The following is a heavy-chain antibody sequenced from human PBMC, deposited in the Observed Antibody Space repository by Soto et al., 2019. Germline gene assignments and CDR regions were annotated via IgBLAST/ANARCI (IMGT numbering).Heavy chain of an antibody. Sequence: QVQLVQSGAEVKKPGASVKVSCKASGYTFTSYGISWVRQAPGQGLEWMGWISAYNGNTNYAQKLQGRVTMTTDTSASTAYMELRSRRSDETAVYYCARDGGHYGDYDWADAFDIWGQGTMVTVSS. CDR3: ARDGGHYGDYDWADAFDI. J-gene: IGHJ3*02. CDR1: GYTFTSYG. D-gene: IGHD4-17*01. CDR2: ISAYNGNT. V-gene: IGHV1-18*01.